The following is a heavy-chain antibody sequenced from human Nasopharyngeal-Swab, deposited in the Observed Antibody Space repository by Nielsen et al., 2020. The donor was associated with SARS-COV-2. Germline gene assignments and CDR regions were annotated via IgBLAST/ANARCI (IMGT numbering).Heavy chain of an antibody. Sequence: IRPSPGQGLERIGEINHSGSTNYNPTPKSRVTISVDTSRNQLSLKLSSVTAADTAVYYCARGRIGGVIGNWFDPWGQGTLVTVSS. CDR3: ARGRIGGVIGNWFDP. J-gene: IGHJ5*02. D-gene: IGHD3-16*02. V-gene: IGHV4-34*01. CDR2: INHSGST.